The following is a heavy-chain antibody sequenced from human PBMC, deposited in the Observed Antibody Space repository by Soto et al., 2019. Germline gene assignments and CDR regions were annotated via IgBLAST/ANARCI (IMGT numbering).Heavy chain of an antibody. V-gene: IGHV3-30-3*01. D-gene: IGHD3-22*01. CDR1: GFTFSSYA. CDR3: ARDRHYYDSSGHSGYFYYYYGIDV. J-gene: IGHJ6*02. CDR2: ISYDGSNK. Sequence: GGSLRLSCAASGFTFSSYAMHWVRQAPNKGLEWVAVISYDGSNKYYADSVKGRFTNARGNSKNTLYLQMNSLRAEDTAVYYCARDRHYYDSSGHSGYFYYYYGIDVWGQGTTVTVSS.